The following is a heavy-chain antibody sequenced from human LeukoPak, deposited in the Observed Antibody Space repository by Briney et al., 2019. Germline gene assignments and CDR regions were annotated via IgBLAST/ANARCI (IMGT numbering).Heavy chain of an antibody. CDR2: INPNSGGT. J-gene: IGHJ3*02. CDR3: ARGLSAMVRDAFDI. V-gene: IGHV1-2*02. Sequence: ASVKVSCKASGYTFTGYYMHWVRQAPGQGLEWMGWINPNSGGTNYAQKFQGRVTMTSDTSISTAYMELSRLRSDDTAVYYCARGLSAMVRDAFDIWGQGTMVTVSS. D-gene: IGHD3-10*01. CDR1: GYTFTGYY.